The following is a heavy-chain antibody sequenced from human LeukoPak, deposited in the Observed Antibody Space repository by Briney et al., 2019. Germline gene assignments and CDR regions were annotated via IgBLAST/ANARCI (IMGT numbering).Heavy chain of an antibody. D-gene: IGHD3-22*01. CDR1: RGSFSGYY. CDR2: INHSGST. J-gene: IGHJ4*02. Sequence: SETLSLTCAVYRGSFSGYYWSWIRQPPGKGLEWIGEINHSGSTNYNPSLKSRVTISVDTSKNQFSLKLSSVTAADTAVYYCARGGERNYYDFDYWGQGTLVTVSS. V-gene: IGHV4-34*01. CDR3: ARGGERNYYDFDY.